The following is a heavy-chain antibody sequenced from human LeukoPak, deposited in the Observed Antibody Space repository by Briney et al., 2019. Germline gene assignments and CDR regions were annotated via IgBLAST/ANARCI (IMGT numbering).Heavy chain of an antibody. D-gene: IGHD4-17*01. CDR2: INHSGST. Sequence: SETLSLTCAVYGGSFSGYYWSWIRQPPGKGLEWIGEINHSGSTNYNPSLKSRLTISVDTSKNQFSLKLSSVTAADTAVYYCSRGDYGDYHDAFDIWGQGTMVTVSS. CDR3: SRGDYGDYHDAFDI. J-gene: IGHJ3*02. V-gene: IGHV4-34*01. CDR1: GGSFSGYY.